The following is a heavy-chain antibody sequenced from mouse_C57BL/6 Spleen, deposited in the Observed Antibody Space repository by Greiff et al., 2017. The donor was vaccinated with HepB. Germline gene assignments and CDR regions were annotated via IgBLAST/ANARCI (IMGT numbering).Heavy chain of an antibody. V-gene: IGHV7-3*01. Sequence: EVHLVESGGGLVQPGGSLSLSCAASGFTFTDYYMSWVRQPPGKAREWLGFIRNKANGYTTEYSASVKGRFTISRDNSQSILYLQMNALRAEDSATYYCARYLDGFLFDYWGQGTTLTVSS. CDR2: IRNKANGYTT. CDR1: GFTFTDYY. CDR3: ARYLDGFLFDY. D-gene: IGHD2-3*01. J-gene: IGHJ2*01.